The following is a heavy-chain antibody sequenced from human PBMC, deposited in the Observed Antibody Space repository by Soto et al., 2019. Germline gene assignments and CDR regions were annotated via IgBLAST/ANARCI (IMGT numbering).Heavy chain of an antibody. CDR1: GGSFSGYF. Sequence: SETLSLTCDVYGGSFSGYFRNWIRQSPGKGLEWIGKVNHNGRNNYNPSLKSRVTISLDMSKKQISLKLTSVTAADTAVYYCARGGSSDWQVAFDFWGQGTMVTVS. CDR2: VNHNGRN. D-gene: IGHD6-19*01. J-gene: IGHJ3*01. V-gene: IGHV4-34*01. CDR3: ARGGSSDWQVAFDF.